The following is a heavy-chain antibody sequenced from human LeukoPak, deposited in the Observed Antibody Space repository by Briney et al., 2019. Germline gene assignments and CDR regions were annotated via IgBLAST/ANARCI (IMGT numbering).Heavy chain of an antibody. J-gene: IGHJ4*02. CDR1: GFTFSSYS. Sequence: PGGSLRLSCAASGFTFSSYSMNWVRQAPGKGLEWVSYIISGSSTIYYADSVKGRFTISRDNAKNSLYLQMNSLRAEDTAVYYCARSYSSSWVDYWGQGTLVTVSS. CDR3: ARSYSSSWVDY. D-gene: IGHD6-13*01. CDR2: IISGSSTI. V-gene: IGHV3-48*04.